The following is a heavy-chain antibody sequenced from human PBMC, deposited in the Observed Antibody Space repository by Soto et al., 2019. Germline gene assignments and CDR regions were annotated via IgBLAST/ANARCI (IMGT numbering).Heavy chain of an antibody. J-gene: IGHJ4*02. CDR1: GGSISSSSYY. V-gene: IGHV4-39*01. D-gene: IGHD2-2*01. Sequence: PSETLSLTCTASGGSISSSSYYWGWIRQPPGKGLEWIGSIYYSGSTYYNPSLKSRVTISVDTSKNQFSLKLSSVTAADTAVYYCAVVPAATFDYWGQGTLVTVSS. CDR2: IYYSGST. CDR3: AVVPAATFDY.